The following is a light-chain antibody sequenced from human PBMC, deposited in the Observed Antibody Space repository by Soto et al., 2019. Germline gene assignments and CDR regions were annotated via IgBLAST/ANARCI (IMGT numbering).Light chain of an antibody. J-gene: IGKJ4*01. CDR1: QSISSW. Sequence: DTQMTQSPSTLSASVGDRVTITCRASQSISSWLAWYQQKPGKAPKRLIYKASSLESGVPSRFSGSGSGTEFTLTISSLQPDDFATYYCQQYDSFSLTFGEGTKVEIK. CDR2: KAS. V-gene: IGKV1-5*03. CDR3: QQYDSFSLT.